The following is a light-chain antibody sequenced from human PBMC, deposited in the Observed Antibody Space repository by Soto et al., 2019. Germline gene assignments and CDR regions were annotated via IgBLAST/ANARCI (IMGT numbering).Light chain of an antibody. Sequence: TLSASVGDRVTITCRASQSISSWLAWYQQKPGKAPKLLIYDASSLESGVPSRFSGSGSGTEFTLTISSLQPDDFATYYCQQYNSYCRFG. CDR3: QQYNSYCR. V-gene: IGKV1-5*01. CDR1: QSISSW. J-gene: IGKJ2*04. CDR2: DAS.